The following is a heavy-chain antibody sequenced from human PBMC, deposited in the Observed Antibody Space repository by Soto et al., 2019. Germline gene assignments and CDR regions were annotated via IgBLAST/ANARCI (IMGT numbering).Heavy chain of an antibody. V-gene: IGHV3-43*01. CDR2: ISWDGGST. D-gene: IGHD3-10*01. CDR1: GFTFDDYT. Sequence: PGGSLRLSCAASGFTFDDYTMHWVRQAPGKGLEWVSLISWDGGSTYYADSVKGRFTISRDNSKNSLYLQMNSLRTEGTALYYCAKAVLWFGELPSYGMDVWGQGTTVTVSS. J-gene: IGHJ6*02. CDR3: AKAVLWFGELPSYGMDV.